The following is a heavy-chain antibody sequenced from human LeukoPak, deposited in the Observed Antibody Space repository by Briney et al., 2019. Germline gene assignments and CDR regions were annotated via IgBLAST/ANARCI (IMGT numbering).Heavy chain of an antibody. CDR1: GFTFSSYA. CDR3: AKDGVVSGTMGRLHY. Sequence: GGSLRLSCAASGFTFSSYAMSWVRQVPGKGLEWISVISGSGGNTYYADSVKGRFTISRDNSKNALYMQMNTLGAEDTAVYYCAKDGVVSGTMGRLHYWGQGTLVTVSS. V-gene: IGHV3-23*01. D-gene: IGHD5/OR15-5a*01. J-gene: IGHJ4*02. CDR2: ISGSGGNT.